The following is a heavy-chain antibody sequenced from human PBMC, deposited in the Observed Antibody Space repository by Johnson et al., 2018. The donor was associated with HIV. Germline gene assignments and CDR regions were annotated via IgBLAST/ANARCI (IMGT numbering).Heavy chain of an antibody. J-gene: IGHJ3*02. Sequence: QVQLVESGGGVVQPGGSLRLSCAASRFTFSSYGMHWVRQAPGKGLGWVAFIRYDGSNKYYADSVKGRFTISRDNSKNTLYLQMNSLRAEDTAVYYCAKGHYYDSSDYYNQRYAFDIWGQGTMVTVSS. CDR3: AKGHYYDSSDYYNQRYAFDI. CDR2: IRYDGSNK. D-gene: IGHD3-22*01. CDR1: RFTFSSYG. V-gene: IGHV3-30*02.